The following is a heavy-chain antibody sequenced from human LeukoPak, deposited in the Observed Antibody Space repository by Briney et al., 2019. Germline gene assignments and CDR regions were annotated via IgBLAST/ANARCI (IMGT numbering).Heavy chain of an antibody. D-gene: IGHD3-22*01. J-gene: IGHJ4*02. CDR2: IYYSGST. CDR1: GGSISSSSYY. CDR3: AREGRGYYDSSGYPDY. Sequence: SETLSLTCTVSGGSISSSSYYWGWIRQPPGKGLEWIGSIYYSGSTYYNASLKSRVTISVDTSKNQFSLKLSSVTAADTAVYYCAREGRGYYDSSGYPDYWGQGTLVTVSS. V-gene: IGHV4-39*07.